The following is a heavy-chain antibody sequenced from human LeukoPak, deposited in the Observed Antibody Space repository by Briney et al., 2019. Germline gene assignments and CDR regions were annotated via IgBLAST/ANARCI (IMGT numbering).Heavy chain of an antibody. J-gene: IGHJ4*02. CDR1: GYTFTSYG. Sequence: ASVTVSCTASGYTFTSYGISWVRQAPGQGLEWMGWISAYNGNTNYAQKLQGRVTMTTDTSTSTAYMELRSLRSDDTAVYYCARAGGPTWIQKPGDYWGQGTLVTVSS. D-gene: IGHD5-18*01. V-gene: IGHV1-18*01. CDR2: ISAYNGNT. CDR3: ARAGGPTWIQKPGDY.